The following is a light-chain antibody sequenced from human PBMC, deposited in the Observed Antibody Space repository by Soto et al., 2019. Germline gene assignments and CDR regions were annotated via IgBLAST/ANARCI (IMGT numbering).Light chain of an antibody. Sequence: EIVMTQSPATLSVSPGERATLSCRASESVSSNLAWYQQKPGQAPRLLIYGASSRATGTPARFSGSGSGTEFTLSISSLQSEDFAVYYGQQYYNWPLTFGQGTNLEIK. V-gene: IGKV3-15*01. CDR1: ESVSSN. J-gene: IGKJ2*01. CDR2: GAS. CDR3: QQYYNWPLT.